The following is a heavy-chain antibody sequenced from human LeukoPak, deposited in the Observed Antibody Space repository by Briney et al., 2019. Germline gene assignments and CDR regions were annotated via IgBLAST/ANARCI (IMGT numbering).Heavy chain of an antibody. CDR1: GDGVSTKNAG. D-gene: IGHD5-24*01. Sequence: SQTLSLTCAISGDGVSTKNAGWNWIRQSPSRGLEWLGRAYYNSNWYNNYAVSVKSRITINPDTSKNQFSLQLNFVTPEDTAVYYCSRGWLQQGFDSWGQGTLVTVSS. CDR2: AYYNSNWYN. CDR3: SRGWLQQGFDS. J-gene: IGHJ4*02. V-gene: IGHV6-1*01.